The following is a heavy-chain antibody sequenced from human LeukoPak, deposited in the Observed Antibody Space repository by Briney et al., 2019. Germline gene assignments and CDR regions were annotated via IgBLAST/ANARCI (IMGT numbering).Heavy chain of an antibody. CDR1: GDSISSYY. V-gene: IGHV4-4*07. J-gene: IGHJ5*02. CDR2: IYNSGST. D-gene: IGHD6-6*01. CDR3: ARDLRLAADRSWFDP. Sequence: PSETLSLTCTVSGDSISSYYWSWLRQPAGKGLEWIGRIYNSGSTNYNPSLKSRVTMSVDTSKNQFSLKLSSVTAADTAVYYCARDLRLAADRSWFDPWGQGTLVTVSS.